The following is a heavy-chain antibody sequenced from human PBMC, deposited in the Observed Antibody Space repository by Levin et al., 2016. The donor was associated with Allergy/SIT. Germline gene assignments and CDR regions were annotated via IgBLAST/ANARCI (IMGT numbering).Heavy chain of an antibody. D-gene: IGHD2-2*01. CDR3: VTLSASNNEDYFDP. V-gene: IGHV4-30-4*01. CDR1: GDTITSGDYY. CDR2: IYYTGST. Sequence: SETLSLTCTVSGDTITSGDYYWSWVRQPPGKGLEWIGYIYYTGSTYYNPSLKSRLTISVDTSKNQFSLKLSSVTAADTAVYFCVTLSASNNEDYFDPWGQGTLVTVSS. J-gene: IGHJ5*02.